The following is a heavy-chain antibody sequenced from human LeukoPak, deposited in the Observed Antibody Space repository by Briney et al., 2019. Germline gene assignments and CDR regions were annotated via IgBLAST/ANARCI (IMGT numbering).Heavy chain of an antibody. V-gene: IGHV5-51*01. CDR1: GYSFTSYC. J-gene: IGHJ3*01. CDR2: IYPGDSDT. D-gene: IGHD3-22*01. CDR3: ARLFGYDSSGPP. Sequence: GESLKISCKGSGYSFTSYCIAWVRHIPGKGLEWMGIIYPGDSDTRYSPSFQGQATLSADKSISTAYLQWSTLKASDTALYYCARLFGYDSSGPPWGQGTMVTVSS.